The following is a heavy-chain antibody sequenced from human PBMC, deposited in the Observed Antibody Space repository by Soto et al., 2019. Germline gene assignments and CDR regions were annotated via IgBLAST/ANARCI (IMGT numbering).Heavy chain of an antibody. CDR3: AKNAAGTCYPRVDC. CDR2: ITPGGDST. Sequence: GWSLRPSCSASVSTLSSHAMNGCRQAPEKGLECVAGITPGGDSTYYADSVKGRFTISRDNSKNTVYLKMNYLRAEDTALYYCAKNAAGTCYPRVDCWGQGTLVTVSS. V-gene: IGHV3-23*01. D-gene: IGHD2-15*01. J-gene: IGHJ4*02. CDR1: VSTLSSHA.